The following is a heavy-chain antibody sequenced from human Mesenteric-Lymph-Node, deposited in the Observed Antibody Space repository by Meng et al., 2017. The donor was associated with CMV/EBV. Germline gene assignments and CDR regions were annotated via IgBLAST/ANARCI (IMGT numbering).Heavy chain of an antibody. CDR2: INHSGST. CDR3: ARSGRTIFTNYYYYGMDV. V-gene: IGHV4-34*01. Sequence: GSLRLSCAVYGGSFSGYYWSWIRQPPGKGLEWIGEINHSGSTNYNPSLKSRVTISVDTSKNQFSLKLSSVTAADTAVYYCARSGRTIFTNYYYYGMDVWGQGTTVTVSS. J-gene: IGHJ6*02. D-gene: IGHD3-3*01. CDR1: GGSFSGYY.